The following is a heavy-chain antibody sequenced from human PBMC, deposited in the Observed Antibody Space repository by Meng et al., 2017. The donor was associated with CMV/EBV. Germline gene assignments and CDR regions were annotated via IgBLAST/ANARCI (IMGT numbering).Heavy chain of an antibody. D-gene: IGHD1-14*01. CDR1: GFTFSSYA. V-gene: IGHV3-30*14. CDR2: ISYDGSNK. J-gene: IGHJ4*02. Sequence: GESLKISCAASGFTFSSYAMHWVRQAPGKGLEWVAVISYDGSNKYYADSVKGRFTISRDNSKNTLYLQMNSLRAEDTAVYYCARDLGSSGINWGQGTLVTVSS. CDR3: ARDLGSSGIN.